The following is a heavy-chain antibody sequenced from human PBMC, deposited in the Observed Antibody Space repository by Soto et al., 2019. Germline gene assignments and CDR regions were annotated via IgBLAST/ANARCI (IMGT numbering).Heavy chain of an antibody. CDR3: ARLYCSSTSCYHNWFDP. CDR1: GGSISSYY. Sequence: PSETLSLTCTVSGGSISSYYWSWIRQPPGKGLEWIGYIYYSGSTNYNPSLKSRVTISVDTSKNQFSLKLSSVTAADTAVYYCARLYCSSTSCYHNWFDPWGQGTLVTVSS. J-gene: IGHJ5*02. V-gene: IGHV4-59*01. D-gene: IGHD2-2*01. CDR2: IYYSGST.